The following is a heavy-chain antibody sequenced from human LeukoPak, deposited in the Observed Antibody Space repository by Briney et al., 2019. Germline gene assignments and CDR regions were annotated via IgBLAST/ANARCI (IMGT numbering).Heavy chain of an antibody. D-gene: IGHD1-14*01. Sequence: SETLSLTCTVSGGSISSYYWSWIRQPPGKGLEWIGYIYYSGSTNYNPSLTSRVTISVDTSKNQFSLKLSSVTAADTAVYYCARGDGSGYDYYGMDVWGKGTTVTVSS. CDR1: GGSISSYY. CDR3: ARGDGSGYDYYGMDV. CDR2: IYYSGST. V-gene: IGHV4-59*01. J-gene: IGHJ6*04.